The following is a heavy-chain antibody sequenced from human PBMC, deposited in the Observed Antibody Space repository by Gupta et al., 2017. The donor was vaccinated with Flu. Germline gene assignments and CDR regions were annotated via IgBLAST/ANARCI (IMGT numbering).Heavy chain of an antibody. D-gene: IGHD3-10*01. CDR2: IYHSGNT. J-gene: IGHJ4*02. V-gene: IGHV4-39*01. Sequence: LQESRPGLVKPSETLSPTCTVSSGSISSSTYFWGWIRQPPGKGLEWIGNIYHSGNTYYNPSHRSRVTISVGTSKNQFSLRLTSLTAADTAVYYCARHFSAPAGGWYLDYWSQGTLVTVSS. CDR3: ARHFSAPAGGWYLDY. CDR1: SGSISSSTYF.